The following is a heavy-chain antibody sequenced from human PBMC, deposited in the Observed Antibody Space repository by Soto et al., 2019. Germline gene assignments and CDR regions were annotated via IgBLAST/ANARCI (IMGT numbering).Heavy chain of an antibody. CDR2: ISSSSSYI. J-gene: IGHJ3*02. D-gene: IGHD3-9*01. Sequence: EVQLVESGGGLVKPGGSLRLSCAASGFTFSSYSMTWVRQAPGKGLEWVSSISSSSSYIYYADSVKGRFTISRDNAKNSLYLQMNSLRADDTAVYYCARHLRYLDGPPLDAFDIWGQGTMVTVSS. CDR1: GFTFSSYS. CDR3: ARHLRYLDGPPLDAFDI. V-gene: IGHV3-21*01.